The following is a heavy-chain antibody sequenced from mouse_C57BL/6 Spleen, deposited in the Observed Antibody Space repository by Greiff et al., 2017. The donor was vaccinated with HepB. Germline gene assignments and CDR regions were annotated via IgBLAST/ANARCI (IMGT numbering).Heavy chain of an antibody. V-gene: IGHV1-22*01. J-gene: IGHJ4*01. CDR2: INPNNGGT. Sequence: VQLKESGPELVKPGASVKMSCKASGYTFTDYNMHWVKQSHGKSLEWIGYINPNNGGTSYNQKFKGKATLTVNKSSSTAYMELRSLTSEDSAVYYCARSGGNYVGGAMDYWGQGTSVTVSS. CDR3: ARSGGNYVGGAMDY. CDR1: GYTFTDYN. D-gene: IGHD6-1*01.